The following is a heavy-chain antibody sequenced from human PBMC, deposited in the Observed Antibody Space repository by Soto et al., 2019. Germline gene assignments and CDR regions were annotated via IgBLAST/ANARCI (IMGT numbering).Heavy chain of an antibody. J-gene: IGHJ4*02. V-gene: IGHV4-38-2*02. CDR1: GHSINSGYY. CDR2: IYPGGGT. CDR3: ARKGYYPSGRINLFDS. D-gene: IGHD3-10*01. Sequence: SETLSLTCTVAGHSINSGYYWGWIRQPPGKGLEWIGSIYPGGGTYYNPSLKSRVTISIDTSKNQFSLRLTSVTAADTAMYYCARKGYYPSGRINLFDSWGQGTLVTVSS.